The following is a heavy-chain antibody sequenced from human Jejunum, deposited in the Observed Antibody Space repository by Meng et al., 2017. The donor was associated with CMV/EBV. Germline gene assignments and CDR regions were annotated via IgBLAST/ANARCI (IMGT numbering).Heavy chain of an antibody. CDR1: GSSSYYY. CDR2: INDSGST. J-gene: IGHJ5*02. V-gene: IGHV4-34*01. Sequence: GSSSYYYWTWIRQPPGKGLEWIGEINDSGSTNYTPSLSSRLTISVDTSKHQFSLKLTSVTAADTAVYYCARGRWFRNSGYFASWYDPWGQGTLVTVS. CDR3: ARGRWFRNSGYFASWYDP. D-gene: IGHD3-22*01.